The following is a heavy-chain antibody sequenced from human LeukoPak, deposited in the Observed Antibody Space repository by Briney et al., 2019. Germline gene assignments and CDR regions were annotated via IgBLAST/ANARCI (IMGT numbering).Heavy chain of an antibody. CDR3: ARGVRDILTGYYYYYYYMDV. V-gene: IGHV4-39*07. J-gene: IGHJ6*03. CDR2: IYYSGST. CDR1: GGSISSSSYY. Sequence: PSETLSLTCTVSGGSISSSSYYWGWIRQPPGKGLEWIGSIYYSGSTYYNPSLKSRVTISVDTSKNQFSLKLSSVTAADTAVYYCARGVRDILTGYYYYYYYMDVWGKGTTVTVSS. D-gene: IGHD3-9*01.